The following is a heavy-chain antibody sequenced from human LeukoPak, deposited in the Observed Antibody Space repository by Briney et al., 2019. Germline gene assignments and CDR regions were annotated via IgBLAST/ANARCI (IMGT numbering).Heavy chain of an antibody. CDR2: ISGSGGST. CDR1: GSTFSSYA. V-gene: IGHV3-23*01. CDR3: AKDRYSSGWYHDY. Sequence: GGSLRLSCAASGSTFSSYAMSWVRQAPGKGLEWVSAISGSGGSTYYADSVKGRFTISRDNSKNTLYLQMNSLRAEDTAVYYCAKDRYSSGWYHDYWGQGTLVTVSS. D-gene: IGHD6-19*01. J-gene: IGHJ4*02.